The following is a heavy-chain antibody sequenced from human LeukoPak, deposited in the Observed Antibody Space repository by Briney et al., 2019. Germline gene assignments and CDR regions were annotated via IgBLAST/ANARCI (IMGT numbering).Heavy chain of an antibody. J-gene: IGHJ4*02. CDR2: IYSGGST. V-gene: IGHV3-53*01. Sequence: LSGGSLRLSCAASGFTVSSNYMSWVRQAPGKGLEWVSVIYSGGSTYYADSVKGRFTISRDNSKNTLYLQMNSLRAEDTAVYYCAKDSCSPTSCFFGYWGQGTLVTVSS. CDR3: AKDSCSPTSCFFGY. CDR1: GFTVSSNY. D-gene: IGHD2-2*01.